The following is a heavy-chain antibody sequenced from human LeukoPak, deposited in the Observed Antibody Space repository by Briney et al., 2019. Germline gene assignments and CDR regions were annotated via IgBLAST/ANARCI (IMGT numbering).Heavy chain of an antibody. J-gene: IGHJ3*02. Sequence: SQTLSLTCTVSGGSISSGGHWWTWIRQPAGKGLEWIGRINTSGSTNYNPSLKRRVTISVDTSKNQFSLNLNSVTAADTAVYYCARGLYSGYSRNVFDIWGQGTMATVSS. CDR1: GGSISSGGHW. V-gene: IGHV4-61*02. CDR3: ARGLYSGYSRNVFDI. D-gene: IGHD5-12*01. CDR2: INTSGST.